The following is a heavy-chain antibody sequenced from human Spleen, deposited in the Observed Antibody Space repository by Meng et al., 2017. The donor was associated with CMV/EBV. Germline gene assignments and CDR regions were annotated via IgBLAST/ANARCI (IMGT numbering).Heavy chain of an antibody. J-gene: IGHJ6*02. CDR3: ARGRGDNWYYYGMDV. CDR1: GFTFSAYE. V-gene: IGHV3-48*03. D-gene: IGHD1-1*01. Sequence: GESLKISCAASGFTFSAYEMNWVRQAPGKGLEWVLYISSSGSRTYYADSVKGRFTISRDNAEKSLYLQMNGLRAEDTAVYYCARGRGDNWYYYGMDVWGRGTTVTVSS. CDR2: ISSSGSRT.